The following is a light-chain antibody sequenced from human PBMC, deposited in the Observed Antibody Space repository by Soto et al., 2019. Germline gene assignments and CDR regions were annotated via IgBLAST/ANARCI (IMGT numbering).Light chain of an antibody. CDR1: QGISGA. CDR3: QQFNSYPLT. J-gene: IGKJ4*01. CDR2: DVS. Sequence: AIPLTQSPSSLSASVGDRITITCRASQGISGALAWYQQRPGKSPAVLMYDVSILKSGVPSRFSGSGSGADFTLTISSLRPEDSATYYCQQFNSYPLTFGGGTKVEI. V-gene: IGKV1-13*02.